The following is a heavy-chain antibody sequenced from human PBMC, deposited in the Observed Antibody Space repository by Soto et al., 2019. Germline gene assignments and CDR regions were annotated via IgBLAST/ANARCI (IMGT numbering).Heavy chain of an antibody. D-gene: IGHD3-22*01. Sequence: PSETLSLTCTVSGGSISSGGYYWSWIRQHPGKGLEWIGYIYYSGSTCYNPSLKSRVTISVDTSKNQFSLKLSSVTAADTAVYYCARAYDSSGYGFDPWGQGTLVTVSS. CDR3: ARAYDSSGYGFDP. CDR2: IYYSGST. CDR1: GGSISSGGYY. V-gene: IGHV4-31*03. J-gene: IGHJ5*02.